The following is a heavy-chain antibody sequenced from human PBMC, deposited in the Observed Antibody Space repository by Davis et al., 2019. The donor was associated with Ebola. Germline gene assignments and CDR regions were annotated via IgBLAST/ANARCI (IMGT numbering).Heavy chain of an antibody. V-gene: IGHV1-69*13. Sequence: SVKVSCKASGGTFSSYAISWVRQAPGQGLEWMGGIIPIFGTANYAQKFQGRVTITADESTSTAYMELSSLRSEDTAFYYCARSSGGGSYYRVDESYYYGMDVWGQGTTVTVSS. J-gene: IGHJ6*02. CDR1: GGTFSSYA. CDR3: ARSSGGGSYYRVDESYYYGMDV. D-gene: IGHD1-26*01. CDR2: IIPIFGTA.